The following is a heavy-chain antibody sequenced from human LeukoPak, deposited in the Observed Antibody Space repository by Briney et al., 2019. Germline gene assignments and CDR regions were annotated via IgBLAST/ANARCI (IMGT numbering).Heavy chain of an antibody. CDR2: ISPYNDNT. Sequence: ASVKVPCKASGYTFTSHGITWARQAPGQGLEWIGWISPYNDNTDSAQKFQARVTMTTDISTNTAYMELRSLRSDDTAVYYCARVSGSLLTSDYWGQGTLVTVSS. CDR3: ARVSGSLLTSDY. V-gene: IGHV1-18*01. D-gene: IGHD3-22*01. J-gene: IGHJ4*02. CDR1: GYTFTSHG.